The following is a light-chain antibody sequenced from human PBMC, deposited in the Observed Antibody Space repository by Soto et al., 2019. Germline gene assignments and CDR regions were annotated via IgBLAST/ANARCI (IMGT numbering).Light chain of an antibody. J-gene: IGKJ1*01. CDR2: GAS. CDR1: QSIRYY. V-gene: IGKV1-5*01. Sequence: DIQLTQSPPTLSASVGDRVTITCRASQSIRYYLAWYQQMPGKAPKLLIYGASSLQSGVPSRFSGSGSGKEFTLTISSLQPDDFATYFCQHHNSYSQTFGQGTKVEIK. CDR3: QHHNSYSQT.